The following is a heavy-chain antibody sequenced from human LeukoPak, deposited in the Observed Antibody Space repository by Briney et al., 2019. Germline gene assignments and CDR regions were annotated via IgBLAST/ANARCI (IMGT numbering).Heavy chain of an antibody. CDR3: VRGWGTAYGY. Sequence: SETLSLTCAVYGGSFSGYYWSWIRQPPGKGLDWIGEINHSGSTNYNLSLKSRVTISVDTSKNQFSLKLSSVTAADTAVYYCVRGWGTAYGYWGQGTLVTVSS. D-gene: IGHD3-10*01. J-gene: IGHJ4*02. CDR1: GGSFSGYY. CDR2: INHSGST. V-gene: IGHV4-34*01.